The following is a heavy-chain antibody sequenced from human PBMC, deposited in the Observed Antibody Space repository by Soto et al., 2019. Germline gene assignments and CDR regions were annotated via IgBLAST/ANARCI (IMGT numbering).Heavy chain of an antibody. D-gene: IGHD1-26*01. V-gene: IGHV3-21*01. Sequence: PGGSLRLSCAASGFNFSGYSMNWVRQTPGEGLEWVSSISSSSSYIYYADSVKGRFTISRDNAKNPLYLQMNSLRAEDTAVYYCARGALKGGHGHWLEPWGQGTLVSVSS. CDR2: ISSSSSYI. CDR1: GFNFSGYS. CDR3: ARGALKGGHGHWLEP. J-gene: IGHJ5*02.